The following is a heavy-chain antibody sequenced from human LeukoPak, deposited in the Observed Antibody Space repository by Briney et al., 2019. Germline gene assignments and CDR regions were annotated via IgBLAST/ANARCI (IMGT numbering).Heavy chain of an antibody. D-gene: IGHD3-10*01. CDR2: IYYSGST. Sequence: SETLSLTCTVSGGSISSSGYYWGWLRQPPGKGLEWIGSIYYSGSTYYNPSLKSRVTISVDTSKNQFSLKLSSVTAADTAVYYCARRGITMVRGVMADAFDIWGQGTMVTVSS. CDR1: GGSISSSGYY. CDR3: ARRGITMVRGVMADAFDI. J-gene: IGHJ3*02. V-gene: IGHV4-39*01.